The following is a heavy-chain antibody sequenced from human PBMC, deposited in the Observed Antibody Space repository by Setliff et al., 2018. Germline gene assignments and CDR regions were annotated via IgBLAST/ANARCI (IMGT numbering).Heavy chain of an antibody. J-gene: IGHJ4*02. Sequence: KASETLSLTCTVSGGSISSGDYYWSWIRQPPGKGLEWIGYVYPSGSTYYNPSLKSRVSISVDTSKNQFSLKLSSVTAADTAVYYCARESRYYYDNLGTLDYWGQGTLVTVSS. V-gene: IGHV4-30-4*08. CDR3: ARESRYYYDNLGTLDY. CDR2: VYPSGST. D-gene: IGHD3-22*01. CDR1: GGSISSGDYY.